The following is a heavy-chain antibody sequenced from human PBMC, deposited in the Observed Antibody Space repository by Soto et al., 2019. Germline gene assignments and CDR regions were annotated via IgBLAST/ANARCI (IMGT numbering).Heavy chain of an antibody. CDR1: GFTFSSYA. Sequence: GGSLRLSCAASGFTFSSYAMSWVRQAPGKGLEWVSAISGSGGSTYYADSVKGRFTISRDNSKNTLYLQMNSLRAEDTAVYYRAKDLGSGWYSYFDYWGQGTLVTVSS. CDR2: ISGSGGST. CDR3: AKDLGSGWYSYFDY. V-gene: IGHV3-23*01. D-gene: IGHD6-19*01. J-gene: IGHJ4*02.